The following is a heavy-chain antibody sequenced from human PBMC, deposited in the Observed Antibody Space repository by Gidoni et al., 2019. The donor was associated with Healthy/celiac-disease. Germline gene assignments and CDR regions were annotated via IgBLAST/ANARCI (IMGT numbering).Heavy chain of an antibody. CDR3: AKPRYCSGGSCYSNFDY. Sequence: EVQLLESGGGLVQPGGSLRLSCAASGFTFSSYAMSWVRQAPGKGLEWVSAISGSGGSTYYADSVKGRFTISRDNSKNTLYLQMNSLRAEDTAVYYCAKPRYCSGGSCYSNFDYWGQGTLVTVSS. CDR2: ISGSGGST. CDR1: GFTFSSYA. J-gene: IGHJ4*02. V-gene: IGHV3-23*01. D-gene: IGHD2-15*01.